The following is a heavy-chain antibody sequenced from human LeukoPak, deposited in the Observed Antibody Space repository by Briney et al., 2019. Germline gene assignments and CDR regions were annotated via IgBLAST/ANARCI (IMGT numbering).Heavy chain of an antibody. J-gene: IGHJ5*02. CDR1: AFSFSGYG. CDR3: AKDAVRGSGRINWFDP. Sequence: GGSLRLSCAASAFSFSGYGMHWVRQAPGKGLEWVAFIHYNGAGSYYADSVKGRFTISRDNSKNTLYLQMNSLRAEDTATYYCAKDAVRGSGRINWFDPWGQGTLVTVSS. V-gene: IGHV3-30*02. CDR2: IHYNGAGS. D-gene: IGHD3-10*01.